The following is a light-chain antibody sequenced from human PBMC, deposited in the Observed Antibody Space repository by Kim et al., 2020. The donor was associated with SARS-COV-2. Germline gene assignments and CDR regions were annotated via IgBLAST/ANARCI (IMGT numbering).Light chain of an antibody. CDR1: SLRSYY. CDR3: NSRDSSGNHWV. CDR2: GKN. V-gene: IGLV3-19*01. Sequence: SSELTQDPAVSVALGQTVRITCQGDSLRSYYASWYQQKPGQAPVLVIYGKNNRPSGIPDRFSGFSSGNTASLTITGAQAEAEADYYCNSRDSSGNHWVFG. J-gene: IGLJ3*02.